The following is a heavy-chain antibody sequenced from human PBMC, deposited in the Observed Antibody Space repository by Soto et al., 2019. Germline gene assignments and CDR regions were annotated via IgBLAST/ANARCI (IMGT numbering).Heavy chain of an antibody. CDR3: ARARGVAATRAFDY. Sequence: QLQLQESGSGMVKPSQTLSLTCAVSGGSISSGGYSWSWIRQPPGKGLEWIGYIYHSGSTYYNPSLKSRVTISVDRSKNQFSLKLSSVTAADTAVYYCARARGVAATRAFDYWGQGTLVTVSS. CDR2: IYHSGST. D-gene: IGHD2-15*01. CDR1: GGSISSGGYS. J-gene: IGHJ4*02. V-gene: IGHV4-30-2*01.